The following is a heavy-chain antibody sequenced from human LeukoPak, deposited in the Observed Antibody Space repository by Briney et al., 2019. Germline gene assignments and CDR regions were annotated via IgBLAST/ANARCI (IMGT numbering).Heavy chain of an antibody. CDR1: GFTFSSNY. D-gene: IGHD3-16*01. J-gene: IGHJ4*02. Sequence: PGGSLRLSCAASGFTFSSNYMTWVRQAPGKGLEWVANVKPDGRDKHYVDSVEGRFTISKDNAKNSLYLQMNSLRVEGTAVYYCLQRGFDYWGQGALVTVSS. CDR3: LQRGFDY. V-gene: IGHV3-7*01. CDR2: VKPDGRDK.